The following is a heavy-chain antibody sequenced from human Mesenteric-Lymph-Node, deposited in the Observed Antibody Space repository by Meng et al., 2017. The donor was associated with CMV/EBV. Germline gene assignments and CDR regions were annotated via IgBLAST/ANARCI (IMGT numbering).Heavy chain of an antibody. CDR2: VSYDGNNK. D-gene: IGHD3-10*01. CDR3: ARVGALGHWYFDL. J-gene: IGHJ2*01. Sequence: ASRFTLSSYAMHWVRQAPGKGLEWVAVVSYDGNNKYYADSVKGRFTIYRDNSKNTLYLQMNSLRAEDTAVYYCARVGALGHWYFDLWGRGALVTVSS. V-gene: IGHV3-30-3*01. CDR1: RFTLSSYA.